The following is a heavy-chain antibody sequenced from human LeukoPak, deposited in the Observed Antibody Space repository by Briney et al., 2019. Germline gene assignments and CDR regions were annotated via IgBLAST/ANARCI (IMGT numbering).Heavy chain of an antibody. D-gene: IGHD3-10*01. Sequence: ASVKVSCKASGYNFTDYYVHWVRQAPGQGLEWMGYITPNSEGTEFAHKFQGRVIMTRDTSIITAYMELSRLTSDDTAVYYCASGDYSGTKPDPIDMWGQGTLVTVSS. CDR1: GYNFTDYY. CDR3: ASGDYSGTKPDPIDM. CDR2: ITPNSEGT. V-gene: IGHV1-2*02. J-gene: IGHJ3*02.